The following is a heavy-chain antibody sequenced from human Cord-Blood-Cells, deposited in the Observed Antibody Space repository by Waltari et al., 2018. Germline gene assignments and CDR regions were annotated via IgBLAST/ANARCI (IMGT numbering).Heavy chain of an antibody. D-gene: IGHD6-19*01. J-gene: IGHJ4*02. Sequence: QLQLQESGPGLVKPSETLSLTCTVSGGSISSSSYYWGWIRQPPGKGLEWIGSIYCSGDTYSDPSLTSRVTISVDTAKNQFSLKLSSVTAADTAVYYCARQLVAERWLVRVAHLDYWGQGTLVTVSS. CDR3: ARQLVAERWLVRVAHLDY. CDR1: GGSISSSSYY. V-gene: IGHV4-39*01. CDR2: IYCSGDT.